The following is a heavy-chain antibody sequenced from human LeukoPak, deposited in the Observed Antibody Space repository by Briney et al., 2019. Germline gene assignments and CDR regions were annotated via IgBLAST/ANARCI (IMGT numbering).Heavy chain of an antibody. J-gene: IGHJ6*03. Sequence: ASVKVSCKASGGTFSSYAISWVRQAPGQGLEWMGGIIPIFGTANYAQKFQGGVTITADESTSTAYMELSSLRSEDTAAYYCARDLMVREYYYYMDVWGKGTTVTISS. D-gene: IGHD3-10*01. CDR3: ARDLMVREYYYYMDV. CDR1: GGTFSSYA. CDR2: IIPIFGTA. V-gene: IGHV1-69*13.